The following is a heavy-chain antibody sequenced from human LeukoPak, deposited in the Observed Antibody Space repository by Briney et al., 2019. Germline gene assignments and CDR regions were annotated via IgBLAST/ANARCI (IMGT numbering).Heavy chain of an antibody. Sequence: GGSLRLSCAASGFTFSSYAMDWVRQAPGKGLEWVSSISSSSSYIYYADSVKGRFTISRDNAKNSLYLQMNSLRAEDTAVYYCARELRVSNYGMDVWGQGTTVTVSS. CDR1: GFTFSSYA. J-gene: IGHJ6*02. V-gene: IGHV3-21*01. CDR2: ISSSSSYI. CDR3: ARELRVSNYGMDV.